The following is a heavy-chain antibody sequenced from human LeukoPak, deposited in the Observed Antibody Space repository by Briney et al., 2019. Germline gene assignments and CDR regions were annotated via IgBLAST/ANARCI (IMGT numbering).Heavy chain of an antibody. J-gene: IGHJ4*02. CDR3: ARGPSGYSYGSASDY. D-gene: IGHD5-18*01. CDR1: GYTFTSYG. Sequence: ASVKVSCKASGYTFTSYGISWVRQAPGQGLEWMGWISAYNGNTNYAQKLQGRVTMTTDTSTSTAYMELRSLRSDDTAVYYCARGPSGYSYGSASDYWGQGTLVTVSS. CDR2: ISAYNGNT. V-gene: IGHV1-18*01.